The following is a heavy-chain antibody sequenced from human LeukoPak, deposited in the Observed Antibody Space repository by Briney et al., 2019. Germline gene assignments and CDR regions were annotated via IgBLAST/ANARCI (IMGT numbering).Heavy chain of an antibody. J-gene: IGHJ4*02. Sequence: NPGGSLRLCCGASGFGFSAAAMHWVRQAPGKGLEWVSYITSGGSDIAYADSVKGRFTISRDNANNTLFLQMSSLRVEDTAVYYCARLITYGGRDYWGQGTLVTVSS. D-gene: IGHD4-23*01. CDR2: ITSGGSDI. CDR3: ARLITYGGRDY. CDR1: GFGFSAAA. V-gene: IGHV3-21*05.